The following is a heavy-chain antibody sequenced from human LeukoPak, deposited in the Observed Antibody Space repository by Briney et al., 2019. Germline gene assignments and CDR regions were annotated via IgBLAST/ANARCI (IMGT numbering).Heavy chain of an antibody. V-gene: IGHV3-7*04. CDR2: IYQAGTEK. D-gene: IGHD5-24*01. CDR1: GFTFGNYW. CDR3: ARVRGGYYFDY. Sequence: GGSLRLSCAASGFTFGNYWMNWVRQAPGKGLEWVANIYQAGTEKHYVDSVKGRFTISRDNAKNSLFLQMNSLRAEDTAVYFCARVRGGYYFDYWGQGTLVTVSS. J-gene: IGHJ4*02.